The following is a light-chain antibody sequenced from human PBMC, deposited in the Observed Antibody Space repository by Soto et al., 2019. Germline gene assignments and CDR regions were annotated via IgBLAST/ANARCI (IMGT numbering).Light chain of an antibody. CDR2: DVN. V-gene: IGLV2-11*01. Sequence: QSALTQPRSVSGSPGQSVTISCTGTSTDVGVYNYVFWYQRHPGKAPKLLVYDVNKRPSGVPDRFFASKSGNTASLIISGLQAEDEADYFCCSYAGYDVIFGGGTKLTVL. CDR3: CSYAGYDVI. J-gene: IGLJ2*01. CDR1: STDVGVYNY.